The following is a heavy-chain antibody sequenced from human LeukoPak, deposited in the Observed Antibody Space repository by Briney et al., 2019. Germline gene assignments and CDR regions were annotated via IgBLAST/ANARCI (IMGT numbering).Heavy chain of an antibody. V-gene: IGHV4-34*01. J-gene: IGHJ4*02. Sequence: SETLSLAWAVYGVPFSGEYWSWIRQPPGKGLEWIGEINHSVSTSYNPSLKSRVTISVDTSKNQFSLNLNSVTAADTAVYYCARGKIRGPGPNSLDYWGQGALVTVSS. CDR2: INHSVST. CDR1: GVPFSGEY. D-gene: IGHD3-3*01. CDR3: ARGKIRGPGPNSLDY.